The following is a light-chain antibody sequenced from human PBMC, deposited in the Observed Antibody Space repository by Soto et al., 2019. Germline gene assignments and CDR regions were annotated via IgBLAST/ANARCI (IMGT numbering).Light chain of an antibody. V-gene: IGKV3-20*01. CDR1: QNVRSNH. Sequence: EIVLTQSPGTLSLSPGERVTLSCRASQNVRSNHLAWYQQKPGQAPRLLIYGASTRASGLPERFSGSGSGTDFTLTISILAPEDFAVYYCQDYGSSEWTFGQGTKVDI. CDR3: QDYGSSEWT. J-gene: IGKJ1*01. CDR2: GAS.